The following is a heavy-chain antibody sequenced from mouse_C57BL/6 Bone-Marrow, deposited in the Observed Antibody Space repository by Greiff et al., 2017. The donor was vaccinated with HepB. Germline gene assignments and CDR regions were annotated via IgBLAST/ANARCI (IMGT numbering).Heavy chain of an antibody. CDR1: GYTFTSYW. D-gene: IGHD1-1*01. CDR2: IHPNSAST. Sequence: QVQLQQPGAELVKPGASVKLSCKASGYTFTSYWMHWVKQRPGQGLEWIGMIHPNSASTNYNEKFKSKATLTVDKSSSTAYMQLSSLTSEDSAVYYCARTPGYYYGSRYFDYWGQGTTLTVSS. CDR3: ARTPGYYYGSRYFDY. J-gene: IGHJ2*01. V-gene: IGHV1-64*01.